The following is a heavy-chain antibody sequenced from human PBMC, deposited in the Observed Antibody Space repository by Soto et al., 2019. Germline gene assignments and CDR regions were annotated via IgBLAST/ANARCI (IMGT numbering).Heavy chain of an antibody. V-gene: IGHV3-23*01. CDR3: ARGGYDSSGFGWRDYYYGMDV. CDR1: GFTFSSYA. J-gene: IGHJ6*02. D-gene: IGHD3-22*01. Sequence: EVQLLESGGDLVQPGGSLRLSCAASGFTFSSYAMSWVRQAPGKGLEWVSAISGSGGSTYYADSVKGRFTISRDNSKNTLYLQMNSLRAEDTAVYYCARGGYDSSGFGWRDYYYGMDVWGQGTTVTVSS. CDR2: ISGSGGST.